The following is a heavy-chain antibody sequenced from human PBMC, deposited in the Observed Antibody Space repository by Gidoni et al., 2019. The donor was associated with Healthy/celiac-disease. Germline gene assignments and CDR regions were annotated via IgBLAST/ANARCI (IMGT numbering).Heavy chain of an antibody. J-gene: IGHJ4*02. D-gene: IGHD2-2*01. CDR1: GFTFSRYA. Sequence: QVQLVESGGGVVQPGRSLRLSCAASGFTFSRYAMHLVRQAPGKGLEWVAVISYDGSNKYYADSVKGRFTISRDNSKNTLYLQMNSLRAEDTAVYYCASAIGETRIFVVVPAAPRFDYWGQGTLVTVSS. CDR3: ASAIGETRIFVVVPAAPRFDY. V-gene: IGHV3-30-3*01. CDR2: ISYDGSNK.